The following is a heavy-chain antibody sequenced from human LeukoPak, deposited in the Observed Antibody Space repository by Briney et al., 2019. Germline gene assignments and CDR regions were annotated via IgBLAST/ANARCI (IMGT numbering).Heavy chain of an antibody. Sequence: PSQTLSLTCTVSGGSISSSSYYWGWIRQPPGKGLEWIGSIYYSGSTYYNPSLKSRVTISVDTSKNQFSLKLSSVTAADTAVYFCARDDMVRGVPGYWGQGTLVTVSS. CDR3: ARDDMVRGVPGY. V-gene: IGHV4-39*07. D-gene: IGHD3-10*01. J-gene: IGHJ4*02. CDR1: GGSISSSSYY. CDR2: IYYSGST.